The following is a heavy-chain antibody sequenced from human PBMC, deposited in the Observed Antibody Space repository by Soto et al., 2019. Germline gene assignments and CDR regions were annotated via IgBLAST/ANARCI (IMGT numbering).Heavy chain of an antibody. D-gene: IGHD2-2*01. CDR3: AKDSGCSSTSCYANLDYYYYGMDV. V-gene: IGHV3-30*18. J-gene: IGHJ6*02. CDR2: ISYDGSNK. Sequence: GSLRLSCAASGFTFSSYGMHWVRQAPGKGLEWVAVISYDGSNKYYADSVKGRFTISRDNSKNTLYLQMNSLRAEDTAVYYCAKDSGCSSTSCYANLDYYYYGMDVWGQGTTVTVSS. CDR1: GFTFSSYG.